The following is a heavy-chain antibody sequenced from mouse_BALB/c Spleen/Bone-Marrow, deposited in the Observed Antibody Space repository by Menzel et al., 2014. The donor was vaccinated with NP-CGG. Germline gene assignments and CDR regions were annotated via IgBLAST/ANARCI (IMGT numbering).Heavy chain of an antibody. CDR3: TTSRGYNWFAY. D-gene: IGHD2-2*01. V-gene: IGHV1S81*02. Sequence: QVQLQQSGAELVKPGASVKLSCKASGYTFTSYYMHWVKQRPGQGLEWIGEINPSNGGSDFNEKFKIKATLTVDKSSSTAYMQLSSLTSEDSAVYYCTTSRGYNWFAYWGQGTLVTVSA. J-gene: IGHJ3*01. CDR2: INPSNGGS. CDR1: GYTFTSYY.